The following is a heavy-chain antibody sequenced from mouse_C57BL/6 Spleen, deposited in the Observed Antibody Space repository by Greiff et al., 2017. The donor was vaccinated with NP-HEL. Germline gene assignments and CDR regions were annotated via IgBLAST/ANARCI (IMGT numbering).Heavy chain of an antibody. Sequence: VQLQQSGPELVKPGASVKISCKASGYAFSSSWMNWVKQRPGKGLEWIGRIYPGDGDTNYNGKFKGKATLTADKSSSTAYMQLSSLTSEDSAVYFCARSPTVVPFDYWGQGTTLTVSS. CDR1: GYAFSSSW. J-gene: IGHJ2*01. V-gene: IGHV1-82*01. D-gene: IGHD1-1*01. CDR3: ARSPTVVPFDY. CDR2: IYPGDGDT.